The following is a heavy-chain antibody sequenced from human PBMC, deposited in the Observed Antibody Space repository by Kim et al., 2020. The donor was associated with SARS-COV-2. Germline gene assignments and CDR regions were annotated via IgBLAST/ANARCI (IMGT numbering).Heavy chain of an antibody. Sequence: YAASVKGRFTISRDNSKNTLYLQMNSLRAEDTAVYYCAKTLWFGRGAFDIWGQGTMVTVSS. D-gene: IGHD3-10*01. V-gene: IGHV3-23*01. J-gene: IGHJ3*02. CDR3: AKTLWFGRGAFDI.